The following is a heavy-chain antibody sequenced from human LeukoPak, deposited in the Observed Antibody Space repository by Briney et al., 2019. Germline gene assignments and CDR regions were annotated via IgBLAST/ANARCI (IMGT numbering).Heavy chain of an antibody. CDR3: ARLSTVTTSFDY. CDR2: IYTSGTT. CDR1: GGSISSYY. V-gene: IGHV4-4*07. Sequence: SETLSLTRTVSGGSISSYYWSWIRQPAGKGLEWIGRIYTSGTTHYNPSLKSRVTMSVDTSKNQFSLKLSSVTAADTAVYYCARLSTVTTSFDYWGQGTLVTVSS. J-gene: IGHJ4*02. D-gene: IGHD4-17*01.